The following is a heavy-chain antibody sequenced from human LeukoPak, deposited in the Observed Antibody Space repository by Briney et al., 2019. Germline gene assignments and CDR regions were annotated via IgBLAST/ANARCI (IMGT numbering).Heavy chain of an antibody. CDR3: ASVYYDILTGYYKGAFDI. J-gene: IGHJ3*02. Sequence: ASVKVSCKASGGTFSNYAISWVRQAPGQGLEWMGGIIPIFGTANYAQKFQGRVTITTDESTSTAYMELSSLRSEDTAVYYCASVYYDILTGYYKGAFDIWGQGTMVTVSS. CDR2: IIPIFGTA. V-gene: IGHV1-69*05. CDR1: GGTFSNYA. D-gene: IGHD3-9*01.